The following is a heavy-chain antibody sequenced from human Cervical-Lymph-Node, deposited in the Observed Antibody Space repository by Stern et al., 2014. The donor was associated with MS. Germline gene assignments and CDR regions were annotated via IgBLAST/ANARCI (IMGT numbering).Heavy chain of an antibody. V-gene: IGHV6-1*01. D-gene: IGHD3-22*01. Sequence: QVQLHQSGPGLVKPSQTLSLTCAISGDSVSSNSAAWNWIRQSPSRGLEWLGRTYYRSKWYSDYAVSVKSRVMISPYTSKNHFSLQLNSVTPEDTAVYYCARVGATYYDSSGYYPNDAFDIWGQGTMVTVSS. CDR2: TYYRSKWYS. CDR1: GDSVSSNSAA. CDR3: ARVGATYYDSSGYYPNDAFDI. J-gene: IGHJ3*02.